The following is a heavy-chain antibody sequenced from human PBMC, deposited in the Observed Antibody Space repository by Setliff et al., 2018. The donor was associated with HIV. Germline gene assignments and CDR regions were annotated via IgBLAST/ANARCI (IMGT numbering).Heavy chain of an antibody. D-gene: IGHD3-22*01. CDR3: ARLTSYYDSSGQPQGALEI. J-gene: IGHJ3*02. CDR2: IIPSLTIA. CDR1: GDTFSTYA. Sequence: ASVKVSCKTSGDTFSTYAISWVRQAPGQGLEWMGGIIPSLTIANYEHKFQGRVTITADKSTTTAYMELKSLKSEDTAVYYCARLTSYYDSSGQPQGALEIGGQGTMVTVSS. V-gene: IGHV1-69*10.